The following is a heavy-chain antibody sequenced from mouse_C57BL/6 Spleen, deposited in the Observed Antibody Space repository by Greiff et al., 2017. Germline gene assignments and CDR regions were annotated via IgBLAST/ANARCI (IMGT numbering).Heavy chain of an antibody. CDR3: ASGDEMRFDY. CDR2: IDPSDSYT. CDR1: GYTFTSYW. Sequence: QVQLQQPGAELVMPGASVKLSCKASGYTFTSYWMHWVKQRPGQGLEWIGEIDPSDSYTNYNQKFKGKSTLTVDKSSSTAYMQLSSLTSEDSAVYYCASGDEMRFDYWGQGTTLTVSS. V-gene: IGHV1-69*01. J-gene: IGHJ2*01.